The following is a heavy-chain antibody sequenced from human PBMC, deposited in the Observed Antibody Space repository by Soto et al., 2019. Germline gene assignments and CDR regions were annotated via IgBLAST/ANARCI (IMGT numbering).Heavy chain of an antibody. J-gene: IGHJ6*02. Sequence: SETLSLTCTVSGGSITSINYYWTWIRQHPGKGLEWIGYIYYSGSTYYNPSLKSRLAISVDTSKSQFSLNLTSVTAADTAVYYCARMGVMGARLGNYGLDVWGHGKKVTVYS. CDR3: ARMGVMGARLGNYGLDV. D-gene: IGHD3-16*01. V-gene: IGHV4-31*03. CDR1: GGSITSINYY. CDR2: IYYSGST.